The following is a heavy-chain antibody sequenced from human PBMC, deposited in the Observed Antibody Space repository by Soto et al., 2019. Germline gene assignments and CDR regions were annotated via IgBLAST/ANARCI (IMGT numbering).Heavy chain of an antibody. CDR1: GFTFSSYA. CDR3: AGGLGAIFGVVIDYYYGMDV. V-gene: IGHV3-30-3*01. Sequence: QVQLVESGGGVVQPGRSLRLSCAASGFTFSSYAMHWVRQAPGKGLEWVAVISYDGSNKYYADSVKGRFTISRDNSKNTLYLQMNSLRAEDTAVYSCAGGLGAIFGVVIDYYYGMDVWGQGTTVTVSS. J-gene: IGHJ6*02. CDR2: ISYDGSNK. D-gene: IGHD3-3*01.